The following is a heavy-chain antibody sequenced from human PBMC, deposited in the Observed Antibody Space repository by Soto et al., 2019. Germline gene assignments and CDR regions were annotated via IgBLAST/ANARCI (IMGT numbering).Heavy chain of an antibody. CDR3: ARESGDYYDSSGYLGNAFDI. V-gene: IGHV1-18*01. D-gene: IGHD3-22*01. J-gene: IGHJ3*02. CDR1: GYTFTSYG. Sequence: ASVKVSCKASGYTFTSYGISWVRQAPGQGLEWMGWISAYNGNTNYAQKLQGRVTMTTDTSTSTAYLELRSLRSDDTAVYYCARESGDYYDSSGYLGNAFDIWGQGTMVTVSS. CDR2: ISAYNGNT.